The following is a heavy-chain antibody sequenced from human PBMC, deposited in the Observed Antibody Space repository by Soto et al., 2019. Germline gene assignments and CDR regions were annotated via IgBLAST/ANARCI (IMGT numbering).Heavy chain of an antibody. D-gene: IGHD2-2*01. CDR3: ARLEDIVVVGGAFDI. J-gene: IGHJ3*02. CDR1: GYSFTSYW. Sequence: PGESLKISCKGSGYSFTSYWIGWVRQMPGKGLEWMGIIYPGDSDTRYSPSFQGQVTISADKSISTAYPQWSSLKASDTAMYYCARLEDIVVVGGAFDIWGQGTMVTVSS. V-gene: IGHV5-51*01. CDR2: IYPGDSDT.